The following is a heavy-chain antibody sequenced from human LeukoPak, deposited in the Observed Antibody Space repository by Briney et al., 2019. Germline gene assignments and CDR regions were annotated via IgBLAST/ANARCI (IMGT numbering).Heavy chain of an antibody. J-gene: IGHJ6*03. CDR3: ARGGGMGHYYYYMDV. V-gene: IGHV4-61*02. Sequence: SQTLSLTCTVSGGSISSGSYYWNWIRQPAGKGLEWIGRIYTSGSTNYNPSLKSRVTISVDTSKNQFSLKLSSVTAADTAVYYCARGGGMGHYYYYMDVWGKGTTVTISS. D-gene: IGHD5-24*01. CDR2: IYTSGST. CDR1: GGSISSGSYY.